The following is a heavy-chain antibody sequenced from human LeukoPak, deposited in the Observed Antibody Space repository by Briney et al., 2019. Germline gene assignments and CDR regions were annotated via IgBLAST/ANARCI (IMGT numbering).Heavy chain of an antibody. D-gene: IGHD6-19*01. Sequence: SETLSLTCAVYGGSFSGYYWSWIRQPPGKGLEWIGEINHSGSTNYTPSLKSRVTISVDTSKNQFSLKLSSVTAADTAVYYCARLHLVSSGWYPMADYWGQGTLVTVSS. V-gene: IGHV4-34*01. CDR1: GGSFSGYY. CDR3: ARLHLVSSGWYPMADY. CDR2: INHSGST. J-gene: IGHJ4*02.